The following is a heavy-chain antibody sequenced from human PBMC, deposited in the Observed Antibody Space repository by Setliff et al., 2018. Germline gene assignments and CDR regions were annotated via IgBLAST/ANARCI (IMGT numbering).Heavy chain of an antibody. CDR2: INTGSGVA. D-gene: IGHD2-21*02. CDR1: GYTFNIYP. J-gene: IGHJ1*01. Sequence: ASVKVSCKASGYTFNIYPMHWVRQAPGQRPEWMGWINTGSGVARYSHNFQGRVTFTRDTSATTAYMDLSSLMSEDTAVYYCATTLESCGDDCWTIKHWGQGTLVTVSS. CDR3: ATTLESCGDDCWTIKH. V-gene: IGHV1-3*04.